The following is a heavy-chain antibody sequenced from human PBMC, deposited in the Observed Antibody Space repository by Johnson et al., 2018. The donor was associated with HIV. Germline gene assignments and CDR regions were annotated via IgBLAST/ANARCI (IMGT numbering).Heavy chain of an antibody. CDR2: IGTAVDT. V-gene: IGHV3-13*01. CDR1: GFTFISYD. D-gene: IGHD3-10*01. J-gene: IGHJ3*02. Sequence: VQLVESGGGLFQPGGSLKLSCEASGFTFISYDMHWVRQATGKGLEWVSAIGTAVDTYYPGSVKGRFTISRENAKNSLYLQMNSLRAGDTAVYYCTGRDLLRAFDIWGQGTMVTVSS. CDR3: TGRDLLRAFDI.